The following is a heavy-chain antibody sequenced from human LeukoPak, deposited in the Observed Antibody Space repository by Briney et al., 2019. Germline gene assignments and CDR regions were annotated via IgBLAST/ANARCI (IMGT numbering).Heavy chain of an antibody. CDR2: INHSGST. Sequence: SSETLSLTCAVYGGSFSGYYWSWIRQPPGKGLEWMGEINHSGSTNYNPSLKSRVTISVDTSKNQFSLKLSSVTAADTAVYYCASSRVYVARGPQFDYWGQGTLVTVSS. CDR3: ASSRVYVARGPQFDY. J-gene: IGHJ4*02. CDR1: GGSFSGYY. D-gene: IGHD6-6*01. V-gene: IGHV4-34*01.